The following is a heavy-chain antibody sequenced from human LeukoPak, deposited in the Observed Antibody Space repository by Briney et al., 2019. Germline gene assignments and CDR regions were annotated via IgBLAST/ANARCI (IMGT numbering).Heavy chain of an antibody. CDR2: ISSSSSYI. D-gene: IGHD3-16*01. CDR3: AREAVGDYFDY. CDR1: GFTFSSYS. V-gene: IGHV3-21*01. J-gene: IGHJ4*02. Sequence: GGSLRLSCAASGFTFSSYSMKWVRQAPGKGLEWVSSISSSSSYIYYADSVKGRFTISRDNAKNSLYLQMNSLRAEDTAVYYCAREAVGDYFDYWGQGTLVTVSS.